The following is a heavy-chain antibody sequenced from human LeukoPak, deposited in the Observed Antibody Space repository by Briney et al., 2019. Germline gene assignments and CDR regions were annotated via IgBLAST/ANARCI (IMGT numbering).Heavy chain of an antibody. D-gene: IGHD2-2*01. CDR1: GGSISSSSYY. CDR3: XXXXXLKKYQLLYAFDI. CDR2: IYYSGST. J-gene: IGHJ3*02. V-gene: IGHV4-39*01. Sequence: PSETLSLTCTVSGGSISSSSYYWGWIRQPPGKGLEWIGSIYYSGSTYYNPSLKSRVTISVDTSKNQFSLKLSSVTAADTAVYXXXXXXXLKKYQLLYAFDIWGQGTMVTVSS.